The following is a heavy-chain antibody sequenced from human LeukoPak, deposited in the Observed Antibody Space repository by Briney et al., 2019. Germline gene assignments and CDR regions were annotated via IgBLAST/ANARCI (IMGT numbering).Heavy chain of an antibody. D-gene: IGHD2-15*01. Sequence: GGCLRLSWAASGFTASSDYVSSVRQAPGERLEWVSIVYIGVGTYYAASAKGGFTMSRYNYKHMPYIQMNSVRAEDTAVYYCARVDIPWFFDYWGQGILVTASS. CDR2: VYIGVGT. CDR3: ARVDIPWFFDY. CDR1: GFTASSDY. J-gene: IGHJ4*02. V-gene: IGHV3-53*01.